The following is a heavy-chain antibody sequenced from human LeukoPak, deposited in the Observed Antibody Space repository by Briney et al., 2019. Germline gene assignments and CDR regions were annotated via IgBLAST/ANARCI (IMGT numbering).Heavy chain of an antibody. D-gene: IGHD3-16*02. CDR3: ARVRGLGVISPYFDY. J-gene: IGHJ4*02. Sequence: SETLSLTCTVSGGSISSYYWNWIRQPPGKGLEWIGYIYYSGSTNYNPSLKSRVTISVDTSKNQFSLKLSSVTAADTAVYYCARVRGLGVISPYFDYWGQGALVTVSS. CDR2: IYYSGST. V-gene: IGHV4-59*08. CDR1: GGSISSYY.